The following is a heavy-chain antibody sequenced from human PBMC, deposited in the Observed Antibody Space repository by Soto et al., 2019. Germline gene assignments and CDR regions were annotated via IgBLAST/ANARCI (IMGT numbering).Heavy chain of an antibody. J-gene: IGHJ5*02. V-gene: IGHV6-1*01. CDR1: GDSVSSNSAA. D-gene: IGHD2-15*01. CDR3: AREPARRGCSGGSCYSNWFDP. Sequence: SQTLSLTCAISGDSVSSNSAAWNWIRQSPSRGLEWLGRTYYRSKWYNDYAVSAKSRITINPDTSKNQFSLQLNSVTPEDTAVYYCAREPARRGCSGGSCYSNWFDPWGQGTLVTVSS. CDR2: TYYRSKWYN.